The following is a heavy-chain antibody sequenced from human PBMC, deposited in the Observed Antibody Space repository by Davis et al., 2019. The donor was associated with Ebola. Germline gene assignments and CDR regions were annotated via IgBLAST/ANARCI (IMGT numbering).Heavy chain of an antibody. CDR3: AGITMIRGNMYYYYGMDV. CDR2: IYDSGST. Sequence: SETLSLTCTVSGGSINSGDYYWNWIRQPPGKALEWIGNIYDSGSTYYNPSLKSRVTIAIDTSKNQFSLKLRSVTAADTAVYYCAGITMIRGNMYYYYGMDVWGKGTTVTVSS. CDR1: GGSINSGDYY. D-gene: IGHD3-10*01. V-gene: IGHV4-30-4*01. J-gene: IGHJ6*04.